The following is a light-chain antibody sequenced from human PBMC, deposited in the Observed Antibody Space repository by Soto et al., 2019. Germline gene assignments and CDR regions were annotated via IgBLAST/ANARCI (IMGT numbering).Light chain of an antibody. Sequence: EIVLTQSPGTLSSSPGERATLSCRASQNVNNNYIAWYQQKPGLAPRLLIYSVSRKATGVPDRFSGSGSGADFPLTITGLEPEDFAVYFCQHFGSTPLAFGGGTKLEI. CDR1: QNVNNNY. CDR2: SVS. V-gene: IGKV3-20*01. CDR3: QHFGSTPLA. J-gene: IGKJ4*01.